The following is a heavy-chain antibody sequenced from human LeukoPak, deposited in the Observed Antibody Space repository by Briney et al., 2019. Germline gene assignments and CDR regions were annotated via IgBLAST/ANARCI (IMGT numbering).Heavy chain of an antibody. D-gene: IGHD2-21*02. Sequence: GGSLRLSCAASGFTFSTYWMNWYRQALGKGLEWVGNINQDASEINYVDSVRGRFTISRDNAKNSLHLQMNSLRAGDTAVYYCATDRDNSDWQKRFDSWGQGTLVTVSS. CDR2: INQDASEI. J-gene: IGHJ4*02. CDR3: ATDRDNSDWQKRFDS. V-gene: IGHV3-7*01. CDR1: GFTFSTYW.